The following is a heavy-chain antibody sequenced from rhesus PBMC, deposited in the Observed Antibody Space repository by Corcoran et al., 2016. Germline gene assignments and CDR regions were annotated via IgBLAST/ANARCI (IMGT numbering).Heavy chain of an antibody. CDR1: GGSISDDYY. CDR3: ARVCSSTYCSYWYFDL. V-gene: IGHV4-106*01. CDR2: IYGGGGGT. Sequence: QVQLQESGPGLVKPSETLSLTCAVSGGSISDDYYWSWIRQPPGKGLEWIGYIYGGGGGTNYNPSLKNRVTISIDTSKNQFSLKLSSVTAADTAVYYWARVCSSTYCSYWYFDLWGPGTPITISS. J-gene: IGHJ2*01. D-gene: IGHD2-15*01.